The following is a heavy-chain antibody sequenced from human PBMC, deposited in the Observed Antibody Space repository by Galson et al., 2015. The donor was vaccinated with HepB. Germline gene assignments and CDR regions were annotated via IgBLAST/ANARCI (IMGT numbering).Heavy chain of an antibody. V-gene: IGHV1-18*01. CDR2: ISAYNGNT. CDR1: GYTFTSYG. D-gene: IGHD3-10*01. J-gene: IGHJ4*02. Sequence: SVKVSCKASGYTFTSYGINRVRQAPGQGLEWMGWISAYNGNTNYAQKLQGRVTMTTDTSTSTAYMELRSLRSDDTAVYYCARWGGNYYGSGSYSPRTDYWGQGTLVTVSS. CDR3: ARWGGNYYGSGSYSPRTDY.